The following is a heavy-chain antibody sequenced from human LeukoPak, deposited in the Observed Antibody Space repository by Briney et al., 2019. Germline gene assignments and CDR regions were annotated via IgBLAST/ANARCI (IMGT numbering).Heavy chain of an antibody. Sequence: GESLRLSCAASGFTFSDYYMSWIRQAPGKGLEWVSYISSSGSTIYYADSVKGRFTISRDNAKNSLYLQMNSLRAEDTAVYYCARAMATIIFDYWGQGTLVTVSS. CDR3: ARAMATIIFDY. D-gene: IGHD5-24*01. V-gene: IGHV3-11*01. J-gene: IGHJ4*02. CDR2: ISSSGSTI. CDR1: GFTFSDYY.